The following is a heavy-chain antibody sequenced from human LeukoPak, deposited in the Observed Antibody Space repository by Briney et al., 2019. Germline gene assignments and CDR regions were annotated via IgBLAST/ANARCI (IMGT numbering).Heavy chain of an antibody. J-gene: IGHJ4*02. CDR3: ARSLLVGATGGDY. CDR2: INSDGSST. CDR1: GFTFSSYW. Sequence: PGGSLRLSCAASGFTFSSYWMHCVRQAPGKGLVWVSRINSDGSSTSYADSVKGRFTISRDNAKNTLYLQMNSLRAEDTAVYYCARSLLVGATGGDYWGQGTLVTVSS. D-gene: IGHD1-26*01. V-gene: IGHV3-74*01.